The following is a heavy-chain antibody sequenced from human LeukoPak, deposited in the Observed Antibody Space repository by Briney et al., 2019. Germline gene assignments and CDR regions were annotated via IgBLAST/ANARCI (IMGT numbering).Heavy chain of an antibody. D-gene: IGHD4-11*01. CDR3: ARAQDVDYSNPLWDFDY. CDR1: GGSISSGGYY. CDR2: IYYSGST. Sequence: PSETLSLTCTVSGGSISSGGYYWSWIRQHPGKGLEWIGYIYYSGSTYYNPSLKSRVTISVDTSKNQFSLKLSSVTATDTAVYYCARAQDVDYSNPLWDFDYWGQGTLVTVSS. J-gene: IGHJ4*02. V-gene: IGHV4-31*03.